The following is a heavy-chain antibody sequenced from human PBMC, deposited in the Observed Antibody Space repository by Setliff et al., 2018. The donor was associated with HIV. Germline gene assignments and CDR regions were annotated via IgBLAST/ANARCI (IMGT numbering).Heavy chain of an antibody. Sequence: SETLSLTCTFSGVTSGDYYWTWIRQHPVKGLEWIGYIYSSGTKYYNPSLKSRLAISLDTSKNQFSLNLKSVTAADAAVYYCARAPGTSMIVLVTHVAFDIWGQGTMVTVS. D-gene: IGHD3-22*01. J-gene: IGHJ3*02. CDR3: ARAPGTSMIVLVTHVAFDI. V-gene: IGHV4-31*02. CDR1: GVTSGDYY. CDR2: IYSSGTK.